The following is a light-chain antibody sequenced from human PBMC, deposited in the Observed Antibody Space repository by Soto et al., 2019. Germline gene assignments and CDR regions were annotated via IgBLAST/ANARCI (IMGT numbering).Light chain of an antibody. V-gene: IGLV2-23*01. CDR1: SSDVGSYNL. CDR3: CSYAGSNTYV. Sequence: QSALAQPASVSGSPGQSITISCTETSSDVGSYNLVSRYQHHPGKAPKLMIYEDNKRPSGVSNRFSGSKSGNTASLTISGLQAEDEADYYCCSYAGSNTYVFGTGTKVTVL. J-gene: IGLJ1*01. CDR2: EDN.